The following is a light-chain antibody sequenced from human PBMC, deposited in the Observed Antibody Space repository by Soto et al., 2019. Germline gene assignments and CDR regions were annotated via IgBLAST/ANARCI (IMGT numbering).Light chain of an antibody. CDR3: CSYTTTSTFV. Sequence: QSALTQPASVSGSPGQSITISCTGTSSDVGGYNYVSWYQQHPGKVPKLMIYEVFRRPSGISDRLSGSKSGNTASLTISGLQAEDEADYYCCSYTTTSTFVFGGGTKGHRP. CDR1: SSDVGGYNY. V-gene: IGLV2-14*03. J-gene: IGLJ2*01. CDR2: EVF.